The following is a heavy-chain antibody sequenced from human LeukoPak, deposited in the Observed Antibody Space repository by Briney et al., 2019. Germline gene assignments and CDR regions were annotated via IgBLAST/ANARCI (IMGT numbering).Heavy chain of an antibody. CDR1: GFTFSSFT. D-gene: IGHD6-13*01. Sequence: PGGSLRLSCAASGFTFSSFTMNWVRQAPGKGLEWVSSISSSSSYIYYADSVEGRFTISRDNAENSLYLQMNSLRAEDTAVYYCARAGYSSSPNPTMDVWGKGTTVTVSS. V-gene: IGHV3-21*01. J-gene: IGHJ6*03. CDR3: ARAGYSSSPNPTMDV. CDR2: ISSSSSYI.